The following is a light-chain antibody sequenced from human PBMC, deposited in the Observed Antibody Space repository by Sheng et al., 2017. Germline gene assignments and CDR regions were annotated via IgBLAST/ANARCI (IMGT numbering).Light chain of an antibody. CDR3: QAWDTSTASWV. J-gene: IGLJ3*02. Sequence: SYELTQSPSVSVSPGQTASITCSGDKLGDKYASWYQQKSGQSPVLVIYQDTKRPSGIPERFSGSNSGNTATLTISGTQAMDEADYYCQAWDTSTASWVFGGGTKLTVL. CDR2: QDT. CDR1: KLGDKY. V-gene: IGLV3-1*01.